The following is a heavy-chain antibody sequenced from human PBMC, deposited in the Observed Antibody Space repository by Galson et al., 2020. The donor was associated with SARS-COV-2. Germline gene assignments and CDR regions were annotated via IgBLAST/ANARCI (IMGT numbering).Heavy chain of an antibody. CDR2: IYWDDDK. Sequence: KMSGPTLVKPTQTLTLTRNFSGFSLSLTGVGVGWIRQPPGQALEWLALIYWDDDKRYRPSLKSRLTITKDTSKNQVVLTMANMDPVDTGTYYCAHKPPGGPVADAFDVWGRGTMVTVSS. J-gene: IGHJ3*01. CDR3: AHKPPGGPVADAFDV. CDR1: GFSLSLTGVG. V-gene: IGHV2-5*02. D-gene: IGHD3-10*01.